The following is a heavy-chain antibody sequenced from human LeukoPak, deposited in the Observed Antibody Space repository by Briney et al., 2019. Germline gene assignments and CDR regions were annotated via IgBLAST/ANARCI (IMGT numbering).Heavy chain of an antibody. Sequence: SQTLSLTCAVSGGSISSGGYSWSWIRQPPGKGLEWIGYIYHSGSTYYNPSLESRVTISVDTSKNQFSLKLSSVTAADTAVYYCARVVPAAPQLNWFDPWGQGTLVTVSS. CDR2: IYHSGST. V-gene: IGHV4-30-2*05. CDR3: ARVVPAAPQLNWFDP. D-gene: IGHD2-2*01. CDR1: GGSISSGGYS. J-gene: IGHJ5*02.